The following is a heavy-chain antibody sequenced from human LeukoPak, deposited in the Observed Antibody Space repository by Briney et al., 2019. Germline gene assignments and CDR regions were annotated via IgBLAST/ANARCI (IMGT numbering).Heavy chain of an antibody. V-gene: IGHV3-74*01. D-gene: IGHD6-6*01. Sequence: GGSLRLSCAASGFTFSTYWMHWVRQAPGKGLVWVSRINSDGSDTAYADSVKGRFTISRDNAKNTLYLQMNSLRADDTAVYHCARGDYTSSSYADHWGQGILVTVSS. CDR1: GFTFSTYW. CDR3: ARGDYTSSSYADH. CDR2: INSDGSDT. J-gene: IGHJ4*02.